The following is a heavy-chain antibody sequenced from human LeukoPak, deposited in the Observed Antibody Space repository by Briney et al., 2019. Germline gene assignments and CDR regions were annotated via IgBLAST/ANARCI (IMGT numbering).Heavy chain of an antibody. CDR2: ISSSSSYI. CDR3: ARVQYSSSWYDY. CDR1: GFTLSSYS. V-gene: IGHV3-21*01. D-gene: IGHD6-13*01. Sequence: GGSLRLSCAASGFTLSSYSMNWVRQAPGKGLEWVSSISSSSSYIYYADSVKGRFTISRDNAKNSLYLQMNSLRAEDTAVYYCARVQYSSSWYDYWGQGTLVTVSS. J-gene: IGHJ4*02.